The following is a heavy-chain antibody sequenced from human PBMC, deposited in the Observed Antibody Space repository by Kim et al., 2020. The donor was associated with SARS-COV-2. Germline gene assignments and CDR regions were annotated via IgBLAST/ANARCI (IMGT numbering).Heavy chain of an antibody. J-gene: IGHJ5*02. CDR2: IYYSGST. Sequence: SETLSLTCTVSGGSISTYYWSWIRQPPGKGLEWIGYIYYSGSTNYNPSLKSRVTISVDTSKNQFSLKLSSVTAADTAVYYCVRHANTGTLTPWGQGTLVTVSS. CDR1: GGSISTYY. D-gene: IGHD3-10*01. V-gene: IGHV4-59*08. CDR3: VRHANTGTLTP.